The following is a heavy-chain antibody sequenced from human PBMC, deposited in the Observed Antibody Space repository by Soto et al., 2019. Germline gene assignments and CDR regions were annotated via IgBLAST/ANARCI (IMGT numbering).Heavy chain of an antibody. CDR1: GGTFSSYA. CDR2: IIPIFGTA. Sequence: ASVKVSCKASGGTFSSYAISWVRQAPGQGLEWMGGIIPIFGTANYAQKFQGRVTITADESTSTAYMELSSLRSEDTAVYYCARDQGGKRVSHSYYFDYWGQGTLVTVSS. CDR3: ARDQGGKRVSHSYYFDY. V-gene: IGHV1-69*13. D-gene: IGHD3-16*01. J-gene: IGHJ4*02.